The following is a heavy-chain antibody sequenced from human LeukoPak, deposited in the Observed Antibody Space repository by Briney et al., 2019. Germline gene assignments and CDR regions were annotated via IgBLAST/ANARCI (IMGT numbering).Heavy chain of an antibody. J-gene: IGHJ4*02. CDR2: IYSGGST. D-gene: IGHD6-6*01. CDR1: GFTVSSNY. Sequence: GGSLRLSCAASGFTVSSNYMSWVRQAPGKGLEWDSVIYSGGSTYYADSVKGRFTISRDNSKNTLYLQMNSLRAEDTAVYYCARVSIKKSSSLDYWGQGTLVTVSS. CDR3: ARVSIKKSSSLDY. V-gene: IGHV3-53*01.